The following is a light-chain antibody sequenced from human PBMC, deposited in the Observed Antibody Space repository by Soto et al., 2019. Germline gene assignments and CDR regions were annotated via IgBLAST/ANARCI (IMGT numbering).Light chain of an antibody. Sequence: DVVMTQSPLSLPVTLGQPASISCTSSQSLIHSDGSTYLSWFQQRPGQSPRRLIYEVSDRDSGVLDRFSRSGSGTDFTLKISRVEAEDVGVYYCMQVTHWPWTFGQGTEVEIK. CDR1: QSLIHSDGSTY. CDR2: EVS. V-gene: IGKV2-30*02. J-gene: IGKJ1*01. CDR3: MQVTHWPWT.